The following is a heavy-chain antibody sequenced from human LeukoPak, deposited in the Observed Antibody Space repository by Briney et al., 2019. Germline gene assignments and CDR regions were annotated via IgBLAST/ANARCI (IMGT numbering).Heavy chain of an antibody. Sequence: GGSLRLSCAASGFTFSGYEMNWVRQAPGKGLEWVSYISSSSSYTNYADPVKGRFTISRDNAKNSLYLQMNSLRAEDTAVYYCARDDYGGNSDLGYWGQGTLVTVSS. CDR1: GFTFSGYE. J-gene: IGHJ4*02. D-gene: IGHD4-23*01. CDR2: ISSSSSYT. CDR3: ARDDYGGNSDLGY. V-gene: IGHV3-11*05.